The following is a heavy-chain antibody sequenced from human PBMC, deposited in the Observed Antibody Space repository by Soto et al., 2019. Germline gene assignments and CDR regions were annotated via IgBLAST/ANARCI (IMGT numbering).Heavy chain of an antibody. J-gene: IGHJ4*02. D-gene: IGHD3-9*01. CDR3: ARDLYDIFTGYYHFDY. CDR1: GYTFTSYA. V-gene: IGHV1-3*01. CDR2: INAGNGNT. Sequence: ASVKVSCKASGYTFTSYAMHWVRQAPGQRLEWMGWINAGNGNTKYSQKFQGRVTITRDTSASTAYMELSSLRSEDTAVYYCARDLYDIFTGYYHFDYWGQGTLVTVSS.